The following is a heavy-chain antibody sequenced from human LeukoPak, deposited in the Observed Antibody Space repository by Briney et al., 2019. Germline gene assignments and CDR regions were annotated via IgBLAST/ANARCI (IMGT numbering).Heavy chain of an antibody. D-gene: IGHD3/OR15-3a*01. CDR3: ARGTGKWDAFDI. V-gene: IGHV4-59*01. CDR2: IYYSGST. Sequence: AETLSLTCTVSGGSISSYYWTWIRQPPGKGLEWVGYIYYSGSTNYNPSLKSRVTISADTSKNQFSLKLSSVTAADTAVYYCARGTGKWDAFDIWGQGTMVTVSS. CDR1: GGSISSYY. J-gene: IGHJ3*02.